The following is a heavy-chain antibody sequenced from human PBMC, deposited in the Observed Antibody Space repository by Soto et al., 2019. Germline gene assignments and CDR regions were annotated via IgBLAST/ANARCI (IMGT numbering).Heavy chain of an antibody. J-gene: IGHJ6*02. V-gene: IGHV1-18*04. CDR2: ISAYNGNT. Sequence: ASLKVSCKASGYTFTSYGISWVRQAPGQGLEWMGWISAYNGNTNYAQKLQGRVTMTTDTSTSTAYMELRSLRSDDTAVYYCARDRYCSSTSCPHDYYGMDVWGQGTTVTVSS. D-gene: IGHD2-2*01. CDR1: GYTFTSYG. CDR3: ARDRYCSSTSCPHDYYGMDV.